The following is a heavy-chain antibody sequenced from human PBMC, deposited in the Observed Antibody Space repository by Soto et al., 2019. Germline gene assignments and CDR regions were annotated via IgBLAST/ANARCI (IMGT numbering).Heavy chain of an antibody. D-gene: IGHD1-26*01. CDR1: GFTFHDYA. CDR3: AKKSSGNSYFYFDY. Sequence: TGGSLRLSCAASGFTFHDYAIHWVRQAPGKGLEWVSGISWNGDTIGYADSVKGRFTISRDNAKYSVYLQMNSLRAEDTAVYYCAKKSSGNSYFYFDYWGQGALVTVSS. J-gene: IGHJ4*02. CDR2: ISWNGDTI. V-gene: IGHV3-9*01.